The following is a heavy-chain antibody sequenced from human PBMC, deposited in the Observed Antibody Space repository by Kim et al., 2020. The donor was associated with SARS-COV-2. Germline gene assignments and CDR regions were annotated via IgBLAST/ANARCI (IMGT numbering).Heavy chain of an antibody. Sequence: SETLSLTCTISGGSINTNTYYWGWIRQPPGKGLEWIGSLYYSGRTFYNPSLKSRVTISVDTPKNQFSLKLSSVTAADTAVYYCARGMNSYNSGNYLGDYWGQGILVTVSS. CDR3: ARGMNSYNSGNYLGDY. J-gene: IGHJ4*02. CDR2: LYYSGRT. V-gene: IGHV4-39*07. CDR1: GGSINTNTYY. D-gene: IGHD3-10*01.